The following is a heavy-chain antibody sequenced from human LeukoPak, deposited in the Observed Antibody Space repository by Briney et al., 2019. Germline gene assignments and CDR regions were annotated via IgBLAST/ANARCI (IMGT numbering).Heavy chain of an antibody. V-gene: IGHV3-74*03. Sequence: GGSLRLSCAAPGFTISSYWMFWVRQAPGEGLVWVSHINTDGNSTMYADSVKGRLTISRDNAKNTVYLQMNSLRAEDTAVYYCARTLSGYADYWGQGTLVTVSS. J-gene: IGHJ4*02. D-gene: IGHD3-22*01. CDR1: GFTISSYW. CDR3: ARTLSGYADY. CDR2: INTDGNST.